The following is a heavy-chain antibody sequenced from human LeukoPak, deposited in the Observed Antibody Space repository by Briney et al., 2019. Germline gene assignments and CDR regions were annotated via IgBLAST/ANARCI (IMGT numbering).Heavy chain of an antibody. V-gene: IGHV3-23*01. Sequence: GGSLRLSCAASRFTFSSYAMSWVRQAPGKGLEWVSAISGSGGSTYYADSVKGRFTISRDNSKNTLYLQMNSLRAEDTAVYYCATYDSSGYYYGGEDYWGQGTLVTVSS. D-gene: IGHD3-22*01. CDR3: ATYDSSGYYYGGEDY. J-gene: IGHJ4*02. CDR1: RFTFSSYA. CDR2: ISGSGGST.